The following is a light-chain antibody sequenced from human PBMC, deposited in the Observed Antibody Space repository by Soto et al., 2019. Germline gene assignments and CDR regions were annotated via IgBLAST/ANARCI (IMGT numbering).Light chain of an antibody. Sequence: EIVITQSPASLSVPPAYRANLSCRSSQSVSSNLAWYQQKPGQAPRLLIYGASTRATGIPARFSGRGSGTEFTLTISSLQSEDFAVYYSQQYNNWPPWTFGQATKVDI. V-gene: IGKV3-15*01. CDR3: QQYNNWPPWT. CDR1: QSVSSN. J-gene: IGKJ1*01. CDR2: GAS.